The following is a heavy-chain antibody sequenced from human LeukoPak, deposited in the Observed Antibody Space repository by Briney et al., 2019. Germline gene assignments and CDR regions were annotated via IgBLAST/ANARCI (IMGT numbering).Heavy chain of an antibody. CDR3: ARGIVVVPAATNYMDV. J-gene: IGHJ6*03. CDR1: GFTFSSYA. V-gene: IGHV3-30-3*01. D-gene: IGHD2-2*01. CDR2: ISYDGGNK. Sequence: GGSLRLSCAASGFTFSSYAMHWVRQAPGKGLEWVAVISYDGGNKYYADSVKGRFTISRDNSKNTLYLQMNSLRAEDTAVYYCARGIVVVPAATNYMDVWGKGTTVTVSS.